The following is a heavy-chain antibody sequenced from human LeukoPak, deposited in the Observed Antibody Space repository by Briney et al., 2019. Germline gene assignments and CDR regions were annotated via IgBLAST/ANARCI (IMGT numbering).Heavy chain of an antibody. CDR3: VGGYASGGWHDF. V-gene: IGHV6-1*01. J-gene: IGHJ4*02. CDR2: AFYRSKWHI. CDR1: GDSVYSNSVA. Sequence: SQTLSLTCVISGDSVYSNSVAWNWIRQSPSRGLEWLGRAFYRSKWHIEYAVSVRSRATINPDTSKNHFSRHLKSVTPDDSAVYYCVGGYASGGWHDFWGQGTQVTVSS. D-gene: IGHD6-25*01.